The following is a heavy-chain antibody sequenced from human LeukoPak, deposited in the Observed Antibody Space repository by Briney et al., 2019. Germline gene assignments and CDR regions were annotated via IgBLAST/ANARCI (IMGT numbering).Heavy chain of an antibody. CDR3: ASSTRGDVALRYRF. Sequence: PGGSLRLSCAASGFTFSDYYMSWIRQAPGKGLEWVSYISSSGSTIYYADSVKGRFTISRDNAKNSLYLQMNSLRAEDTAVYYCASSTRGDVALRYRFWGQGTLVTVSS. J-gene: IGHJ4*02. D-gene: IGHD3-16*02. CDR1: GFTFSDYY. CDR2: ISSSGSTI. V-gene: IGHV3-11*04.